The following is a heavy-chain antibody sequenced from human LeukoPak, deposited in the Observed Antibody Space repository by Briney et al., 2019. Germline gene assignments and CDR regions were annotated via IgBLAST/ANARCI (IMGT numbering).Heavy chain of an antibody. V-gene: IGHV3-30*02. D-gene: IGHD3-10*01. CDR1: GFTFSSYG. CDR3: AKGKGRHYGSGSYYRPDY. J-gene: IGHJ4*02. CDR2: IRYDGSNK. Sequence: GGSLRLSCAASGFTFSSYGMHWVRQAPGKGLEWVAFIRYDGSNKYYADSVKGRFTISRDNSKNTLYLQMNSLRAEDTAVYYCAKGKGRHYGSGSYYRPDYWGQGTLVTVSS.